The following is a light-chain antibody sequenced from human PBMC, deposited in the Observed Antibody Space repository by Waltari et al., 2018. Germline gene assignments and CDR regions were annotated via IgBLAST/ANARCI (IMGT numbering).Light chain of an antibody. Sequence: SCGARRSGRRYRAWYQQEPGQAPRRLIFGASSRATGIPARCSGSGSGTDLSLTSSRVEPEDVAVYYCRQYVSLPATFGQGTKVEIE. CDR3: RQYVSLPAT. CDR1: RSGRRY. V-gene: IGKV3-20*01. J-gene: IGKJ1*01. CDR2: GAS.